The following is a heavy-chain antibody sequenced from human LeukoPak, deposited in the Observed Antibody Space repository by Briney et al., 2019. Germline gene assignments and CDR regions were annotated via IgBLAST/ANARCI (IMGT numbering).Heavy chain of an antibody. J-gene: IGHJ4*02. Sequence: PSETLSLTCIVSGGSVSNSTYYWACIRQPPGKGLEWIGSIHYSGSPYYNPSLKSRVTISVDTSENQFSLRLSSVTAADTAIYFCATSRSGWFSLDYWGQGTLVSVSS. CDR3: ATSRSGWFSLDY. CDR1: GGSVSNSTYY. CDR2: IHYSGSP. V-gene: IGHV4-39*01. D-gene: IGHD6-19*01.